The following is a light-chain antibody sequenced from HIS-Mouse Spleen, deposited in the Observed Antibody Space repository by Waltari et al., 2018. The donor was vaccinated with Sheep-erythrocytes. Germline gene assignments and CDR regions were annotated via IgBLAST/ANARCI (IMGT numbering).Light chain of an antibody. J-gene: IGLJ3*02. Sequence: QSALTQPPSASGSPGQSVTISCTGTSSDVGGYNYVSWYQQHPGKAPKLMIYEVSKRPSGVPDRLSGSEAGTTASLTVSGLQAEDEADYYCSSYAGSNNWVFGGGTKLTVL. V-gene: IGLV2-8*01. CDR3: SSYAGSNNWV. CDR2: EVS. CDR1: SSDVGGYNY.